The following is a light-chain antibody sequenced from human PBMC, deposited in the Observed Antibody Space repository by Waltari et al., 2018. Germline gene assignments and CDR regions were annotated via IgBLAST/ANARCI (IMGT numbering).Light chain of an antibody. CDR1: QTIRGW. V-gene: IGKV1-5*01. CDR2: DAS. CDR3: QQYSSFST. Sequence: DIQMTQSPSMLSASVGDRVTITCRASQTIRGWLAWYQLKPGLAPKLLLDDASNLGGGVPSRFSGSGFGTNFTLTISSLQPDDFATYYCQQYSSFSTFGLGTKV. J-gene: IGKJ1*01.